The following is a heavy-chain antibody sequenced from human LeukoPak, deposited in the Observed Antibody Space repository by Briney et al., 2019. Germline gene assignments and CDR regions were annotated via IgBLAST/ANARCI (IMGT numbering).Heavy chain of an antibody. CDR2: INPSGGST. D-gene: IGHD1-14*01. Sequence: GASVKVSCKASGYTFTSYYMHWVRQAPGQGLEWMGIINPSGGSTSYAQKFQGRVTMTRDMSTSIVYMELSSLRSEDTAVYYCARDRTGYGHFDLWGRGTLVTVSS. V-gene: IGHV1-46*01. J-gene: IGHJ2*01. CDR3: ARDRTGYGHFDL. CDR1: GYTFTSYY.